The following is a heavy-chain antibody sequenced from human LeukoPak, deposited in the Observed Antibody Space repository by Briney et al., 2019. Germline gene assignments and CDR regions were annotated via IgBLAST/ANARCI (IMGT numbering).Heavy chain of an antibody. CDR2: IHSGGSK. Sequence: GGSLRLSCAASGFIVSSNYMNWVRQAPGKGLEWVSVIHSGGSKYYADSVKGRCTISRDNSKNTLYLQMNSLRAEDTRVYYCARDINGDYVFEYWGQGTLVTVSS. CDR1: GFIVSSNY. D-gene: IGHD4-17*01. J-gene: IGHJ4*02. V-gene: IGHV3-53*01. CDR3: ARDINGDYVFEY.